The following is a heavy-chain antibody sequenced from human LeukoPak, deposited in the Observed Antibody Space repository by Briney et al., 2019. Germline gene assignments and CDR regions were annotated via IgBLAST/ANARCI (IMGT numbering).Heavy chain of an antibody. Sequence: SETLSLTCAVYGGSFSGYYWSWIRQPPGKGLERIGEINHSGSTNYNPSLKSRVTISVDTSKNQFSLKLSSVTAADTAVYYCARAKYYDFWRDWFDPWGQGTLVTVST. CDR3: ARAKYYDFWRDWFDP. J-gene: IGHJ5*02. D-gene: IGHD3-3*01. CDR2: INHSGST. CDR1: GGSFSGYY. V-gene: IGHV4-34*01.